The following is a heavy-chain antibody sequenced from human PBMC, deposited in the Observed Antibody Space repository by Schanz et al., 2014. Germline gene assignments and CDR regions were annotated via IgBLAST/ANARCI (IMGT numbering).Heavy chain of an antibody. D-gene: IGHD2-15*01. Sequence: EVQLVASGGGLVQPGGSLRLSCAASGFAVDNYYMSCVRQAPGRGLEWVSIIFTDGRTYYADSVKGRFTISRDNAKNSLFLQMNSLRAEDTAVYYCARDFLLEQLGYSHYYYAMDVWGQGTLVTVSS. CDR2: IFTDGRT. CDR1: GFAVDNYY. CDR3: ARDFLLEQLGYSHYYYAMDV. J-gene: IGHJ6*02. V-gene: IGHV3-66*01.